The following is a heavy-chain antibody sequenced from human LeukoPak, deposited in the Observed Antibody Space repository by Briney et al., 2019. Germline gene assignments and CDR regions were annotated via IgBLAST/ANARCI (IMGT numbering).Heavy chain of an antibody. J-gene: IGHJ4*02. CDR3: ARDIGPYYDSSGYYY. Sequence: ASVKVSCKASGGTFSSYGISWVRQAPGQGLEWMGWISAYNGNTNYAQKLQGRVTMTTDTSTSTAYMELRSLRSDDTAVYYCARDIGPYYDSSGYYYWGQGTLVTVSS. CDR1: GGTFSSYG. D-gene: IGHD3-22*01. CDR2: ISAYNGNT. V-gene: IGHV1-18*01.